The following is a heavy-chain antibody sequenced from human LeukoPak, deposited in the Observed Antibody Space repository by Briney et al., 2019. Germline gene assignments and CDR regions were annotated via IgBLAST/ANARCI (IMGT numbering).Heavy chain of an antibody. Sequence: PGGSLRLSCAASGFTFSDYYMSWIRQAPGKGLEWVAVIWYDGSNKYYADSVKGRFTISRDNSKNTLYLQMNSLRAEDTAVYYCARAGKFNYPPYYYYGMDVWGQGTTVTVSS. CDR2: IWYDGSNK. D-gene: IGHD4-11*01. J-gene: IGHJ6*02. V-gene: IGHV3-33*08. CDR3: ARAGKFNYPPYYYYGMDV. CDR1: GFTFSDYY.